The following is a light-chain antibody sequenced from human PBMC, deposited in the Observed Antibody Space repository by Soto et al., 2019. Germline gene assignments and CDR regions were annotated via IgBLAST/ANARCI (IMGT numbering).Light chain of an antibody. V-gene: IGKV3-20*01. CDR1: QSVTSNY. CDR2: GAS. Sequence: EIVLTQSAGTLSVSSGESATLSCRASQSVTSNYVAWYQQKPGLPPRLLIFGASSRATGIPDRFSGGGSGTDFTLTISRLEPEDFAVYYCQQFSSYPLTFGGGTKVDIK. CDR3: QQFSSYPLT. J-gene: IGKJ4*01.